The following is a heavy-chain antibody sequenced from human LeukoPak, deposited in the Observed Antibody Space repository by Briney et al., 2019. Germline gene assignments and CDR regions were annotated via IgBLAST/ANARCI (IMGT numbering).Heavy chain of an antibody. Sequence: SETLSLTCTISGGSISSYYWSWIRQPPGKGLEWIGYIYYSGSTNYNPSLKSRVTISVDTSKNQFSLKLSSVTAADTAVYYCAGSGGLSNQGAVFDYWGQGTLVTVSS. CDR3: AGSGGLSNQGAVFDY. V-gene: IGHV4-59*01. D-gene: IGHD3-10*01. J-gene: IGHJ4*02. CDR2: IYYSGST. CDR1: GGSISSYY.